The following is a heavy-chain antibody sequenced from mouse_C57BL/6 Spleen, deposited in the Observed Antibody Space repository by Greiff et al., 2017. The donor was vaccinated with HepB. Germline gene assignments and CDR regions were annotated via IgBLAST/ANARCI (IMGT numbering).Heavy chain of an antibody. J-gene: IGHJ2*01. CDR2: IDPSDSYT. D-gene: IGHD2-1*01. Sequence: QVHVKQPGAELVRPGTSVKLSCKASGYTFTSYWMHWVKQRPGQGLEWIGVIDPSDSYTNYNQKFKGKATLTVDTSSSTAYMQLSSLTSEDSAVYYCARSGGIYYGNAYFDYWGQGTTLTVSS. CDR1: GYTFTSYW. CDR3: ARSGGIYYGNAYFDY. V-gene: IGHV1-59*01.